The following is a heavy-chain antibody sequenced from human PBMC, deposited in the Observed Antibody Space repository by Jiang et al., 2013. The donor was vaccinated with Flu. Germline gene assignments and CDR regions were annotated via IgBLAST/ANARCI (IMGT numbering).Heavy chain of an antibody. Sequence: SLTCTVSGGSISSGGYYWSWIRQHPGKGLEWIGYIYYSGSTYYNPSLKSRVTISVDTSKNQFSLKLSSVTAADTAVYYCARGGIIMPTQIDYWGQGTLVTVSS. V-gene: IGHV4-31*03. D-gene: IGHD1-14*01. J-gene: IGHJ4*02. CDR1: GGSISSGGYY. CDR3: ARGGIIMPTQIDY. CDR2: IYYSGST.